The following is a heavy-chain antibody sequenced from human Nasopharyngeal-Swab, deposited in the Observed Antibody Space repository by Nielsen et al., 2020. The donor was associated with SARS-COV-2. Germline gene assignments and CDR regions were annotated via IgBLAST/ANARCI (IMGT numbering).Heavy chain of an antibody. CDR3: ARDRSSSGWYEVDY. CDR1: GFTFSSYS. V-gene: IGHV3-21*01. J-gene: IGHJ4*02. D-gene: IGHD6-19*01. CDR2: ISSSSYI. Sequence: GGSLRLSCAASGFTFSSYSMNWVRQAPGKGLEWVSSISSSSYIYYADSVKGRFTISRDNAKNSLYLQMNSLRAEDTAVYYCARDRSSSGWYEVDYWGQGTLVTVSS.